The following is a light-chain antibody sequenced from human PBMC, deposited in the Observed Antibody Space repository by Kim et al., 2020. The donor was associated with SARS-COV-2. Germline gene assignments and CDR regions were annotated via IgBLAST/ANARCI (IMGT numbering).Light chain of an antibody. CDR1: ISSIGSNT. V-gene: IGLV1-44*01. J-gene: IGLJ3*02. CDR2: GEE. Sequence: PGQRVTSCCSGRISSIGSNTVTWYQQLPGAAPKLLIYGEELRPPRVPDRFSGSKSGTSVSLAISGLQSEDEADYYCATHDESQVVFGGGTQLTVL. CDR3: ATHDESQVV.